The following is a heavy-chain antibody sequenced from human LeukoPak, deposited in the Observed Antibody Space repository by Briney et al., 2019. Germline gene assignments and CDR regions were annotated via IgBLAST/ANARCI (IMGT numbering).Heavy chain of an antibody. CDR2: IYPDDSDT. D-gene: IGHD6-13*01. CDR3: VRTTSTWYGDY. CDR1: GYRFNAYW. V-gene: IGHV5-51*01. J-gene: IGHJ4*02. Sequence: GESLKISCKGSGYRFNAYWIAWVRQMPGKGLEWMGIIYPDDSDTRYSPSFQGQVTISADKSISTAYLQWSSLKASDTAMYYCVRTTSTWYGDYWGQGALVTVSS.